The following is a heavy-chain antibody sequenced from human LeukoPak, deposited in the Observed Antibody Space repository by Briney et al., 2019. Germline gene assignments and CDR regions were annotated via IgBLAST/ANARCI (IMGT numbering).Heavy chain of an antibody. CDR3: ARGRYYDILTGYYNVAPYYYYMDV. CDR2: INPNSGGT. D-gene: IGHD3-9*01. Sequence: ASVKVSCMASGYTFAGYYMHWVRQAPGQGLEWMGWINPNSGGTNYAQKFQGRVTMTRDTSISTAYMELSRLRSDDTAVYYCARGRYYDILTGYYNVAPYYYYMDVWGKGITVTVSS. CDR1: GYTFAGYY. V-gene: IGHV1-2*02. J-gene: IGHJ6*03.